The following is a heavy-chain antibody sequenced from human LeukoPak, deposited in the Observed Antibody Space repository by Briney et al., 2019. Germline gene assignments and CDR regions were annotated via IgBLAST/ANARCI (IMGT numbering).Heavy chain of an antibody. Sequence: GGSLRLSCAASGFTFSSYSMNWVRQAPGKGLEWVPSISTSSSYIYYADSVKGRFTISRDNAKNSLYLQMNSLRAEDTAVYYCARDLLGTLVRGPIDYWGQGTLVTVSS. CDR1: GFTFSSYS. CDR2: ISTSSSYI. CDR3: ARDLLGTLVRGPIDY. D-gene: IGHD3-10*01. J-gene: IGHJ4*02. V-gene: IGHV3-21*01.